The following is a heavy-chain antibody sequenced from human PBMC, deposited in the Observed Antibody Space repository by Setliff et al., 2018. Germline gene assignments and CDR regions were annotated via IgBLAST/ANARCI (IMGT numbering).Heavy chain of an antibody. CDR1: GDSISNYY. V-gene: IGHV4-59*12. J-gene: IGHJ4*02. D-gene: IGHD3-10*01. CDR2: INHSGST. Sequence: SETLSLTCTVSGDSISNYYWNWIRQPPGKGLEWIGEINHSGSTYYNPSLKSRVTISVDTSKNQFSLKLSSVTAADTAVYYCARDHGRITMVRGVLWGQGTLVTVSS. CDR3: ARDHGRITMVRGVL.